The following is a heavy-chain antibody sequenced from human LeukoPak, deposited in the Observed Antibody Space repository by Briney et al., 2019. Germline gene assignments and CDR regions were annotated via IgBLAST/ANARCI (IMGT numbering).Heavy chain of an antibody. V-gene: IGHV1-18*01. J-gene: IGHJ5*02. CDR3: ARAGQLRFWEWLLRRYNWFDP. CDR1: GYTFTSYG. D-gene: IGHD3-3*01. Sequence: GASVKVSCKASGYTFTSYGISWVRQAPGQGLEWMGWISAYNGNTNYAQKLQGRVTMTTDTSTSTAYMELRSLRSDDTAVYYCARAGQLRFWEWLLRRYNWFDPWGQGTLVTVSS. CDR2: ISAYNGNT.